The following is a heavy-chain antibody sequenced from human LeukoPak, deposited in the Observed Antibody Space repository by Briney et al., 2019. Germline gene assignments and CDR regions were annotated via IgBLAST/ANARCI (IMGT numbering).Heavy chain of an antibody. CDR3: ARRSGPIAARPSSYSDY. D-gene: IGHD6-6*01. CDR2: IYYSGST. V-gene: IGHV4-39*01. Sequence: PSETLSLTCTVSGGSISSSSYYWGWIRQPPGKGLEWVGSIYYSGSTYYNPSLKSRVTISVDTSKNQFSLKLSSVTAADTAVYYCARRSGPIAARPSSYSDYWGQGTLVTVSS. CDR1: GGSISSSSYY. J-gene: IGHJ4*02.